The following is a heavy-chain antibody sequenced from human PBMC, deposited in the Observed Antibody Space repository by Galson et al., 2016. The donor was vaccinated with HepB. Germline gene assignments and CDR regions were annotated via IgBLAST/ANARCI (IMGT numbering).Heavy chain of an antibody. Sequence: SLRLSCAATGFTVSSNTMSWVRQAPGKGLEWVSYITSTSSINYADSAKGRFTISRDNAKNSVNLQMNSLGAEDTAVYYCAHQGYIAVAGKYGAENFQYWGQGTLVTVSS. D-gene: IGHD6-19*01. V-gene: IGHV3-48*01. CDR2: ITSTSSI. J-gene: IGHJ1*01. CDR3: AHQGYIAVAGKYGAENFQY. CDR1: GFTVSSNT.